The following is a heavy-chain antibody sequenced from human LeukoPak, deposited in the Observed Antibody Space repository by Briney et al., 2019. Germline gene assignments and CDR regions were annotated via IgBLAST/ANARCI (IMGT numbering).Heavy chain of an antibody. V-gene: IGHV5-51*01. J-gene: IGHJ4*02. Sequence: GESLKISCKGSGYSFTSYWIGWVRQMPGKGLEWMGIIYPGDSDTRYSPSFQGQVTISADKSTSTAYLQWSSLKASDTAMYYCARLPPAPPGDSSGYSDYWGQGTLVTVSS. CDR3: ARLPPAPPGDSSGYSDY. CDR1: GYSFTSYW. D-gene: IGHD3-22*01. CDR2: IYPGDSDT.